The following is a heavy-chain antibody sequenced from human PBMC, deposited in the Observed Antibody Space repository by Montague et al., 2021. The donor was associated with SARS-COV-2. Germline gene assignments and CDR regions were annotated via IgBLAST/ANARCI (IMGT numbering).Heavy chain of an antibody. CDR3: ARAANILSGFYNHPFEY. D-gene: IGHD3-9*01. Sequence: SETLSLTCTVSGGSVISDTYFWSWIRQPPGKGLEWIAYIYDSDTTNNNPSFWSRVSMSSDRYKNQFSLKLTSVTPADTAVYYWARAANILSGFYNHPFEYWGQGILVTVSS. V-gene: IGHV4-61*01. CDR1: GGSVISDTYF. J-gene: IGHJ4*02. CDR2: IYDSDTT.